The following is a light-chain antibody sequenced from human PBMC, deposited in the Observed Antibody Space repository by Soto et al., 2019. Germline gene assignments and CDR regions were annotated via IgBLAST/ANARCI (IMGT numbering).Light chain of an antibody. CDR2: HTS. J-gene: IGKJ2*01. CDR3: QQSYSIPPT. V-gene: IGKV1-39*01. Sequence: DIQMTQSPSSLSASVGDRVTIACRASQVISIFLNWYHQRPGKAPKLLIYHTSTLQSGVPSRFSGSRSGTDFTLTISSLQPEDFATYYCQQSYSIPPTFGQGTKVEIK. CDR1: QVISIF.